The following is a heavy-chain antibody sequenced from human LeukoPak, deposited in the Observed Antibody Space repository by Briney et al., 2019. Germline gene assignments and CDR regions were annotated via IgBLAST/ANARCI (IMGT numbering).Heavy chain of an antibody. CDR2: IYPSDSGT. J-gene: IGHJ4*02. V-gene: IGHV5-51*01. Sequence: GESLKISCKGSGYSFTSYWVAWVRQMPGKGLEWMGVIYPSDSGTRYSPSFQGQVTISADKSITTAFLQWGSLKASDTAIYYCAAGDGYFDYWGQGTLVTVSS. CDR1: GYSFTSYW. D-gene: IGHD6-13*01. CDR3: AAGDGYFDY.